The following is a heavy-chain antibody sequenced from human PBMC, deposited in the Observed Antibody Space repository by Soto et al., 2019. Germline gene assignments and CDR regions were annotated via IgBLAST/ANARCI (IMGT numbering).Heavy chain of an antibody. CDR3: ARDSSGLWFGELSPWGGYYYYMDV. Sequence: QVQLQESGPGLVKPSQTLSLTCTVSGGSISSGGYYWSWIRQHPGKGLEWIGYIYYSGSTYYNPSLKSRVTISVDTSKNQFSLKLSSVTAADTAVYYCARDSSGLWFGELSPWGGYYYYMDVWGKGTTVTVSS. CDR1: GGSISSGGYY. V-gene: IGHV4-31*03. D-gene: IGHD3-10*01. J-gene: IGHJ6*03. CDR2: IYYSGST.